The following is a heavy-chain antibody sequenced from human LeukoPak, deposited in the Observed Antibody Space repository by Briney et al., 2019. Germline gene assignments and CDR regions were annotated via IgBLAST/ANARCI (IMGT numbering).Heavy chain of an antibody. CDR2: IRRVSNYI. J-gene: IGHJ6*03. CDR3: AREVRDGDSYYYMDV. CDR1: RFPFTDYS. Sequence: RGSLRLNCLASRFPFTDYSMSWIRQDTGKGVEWVSIIRRVSNYIYNADPVRSRFTVTRVNAKSSLCLQVTNLRAEDSAVYFRAREVRDGDSYYYMDVWGKGATVTVSS. D-gene: IGHD2-21*02. V-gene: IGHV3-21*01.